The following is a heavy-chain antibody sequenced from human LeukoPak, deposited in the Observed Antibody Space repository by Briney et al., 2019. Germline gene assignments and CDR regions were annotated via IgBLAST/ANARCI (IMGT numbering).Heavy chain of an antibody. Sequence: ASVKVSCKASGYTFTSYGISWVRQAPGQGLEWMGWISAYNGNTNYAQKLQSRVTMTTDTSTSTAYMELRSLRSDDTAVYYCASQRRLGYCSSTSCYYSNWFDPWGQGTLVTVSS. CDR1: GYTFTSYG. CDR2: ISAYNGNT. D-gene: IGHD2-2*01. V-gene: IGHV1-18*01. CDR3: ASQRRLGYCSSTSCYYSNWFDP. J-gene: IGHJ5*02.